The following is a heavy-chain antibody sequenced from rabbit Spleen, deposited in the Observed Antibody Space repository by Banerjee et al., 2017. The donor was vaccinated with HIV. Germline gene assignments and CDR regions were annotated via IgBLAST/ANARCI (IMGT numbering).Heavy chain of an antibody. Sequence: QEQLVESGGDLVKPGASLTLTCTASGFDFSSDALYWVRQAPGKGLEWISCIAGSSSGFTYSATWAKGRFTCSKSSSTTVTLQMTSLTVADTATYFCARDTGSSFSSYGMDLWGPGTLVTVS. V-gene: IGHV1S45*01. D-gene: IGHD8-1*01. CDR1: GFDFSSDAL. J-gene: IGHJ6*01. CDR2: IAGSSSGFT. CDR3: ARDTGSSFSSYGMDL.